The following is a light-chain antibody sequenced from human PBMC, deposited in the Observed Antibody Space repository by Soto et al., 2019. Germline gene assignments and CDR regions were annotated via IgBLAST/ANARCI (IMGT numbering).Light chain of an antibody. CDR2: DAS. CDR3: QQYDDLPT. J-gene: IGKJ3*01. V-gene: IGKV1-33*01. CDR1: QDVSDH. Sequence: DIQLTQSPSSLSASVGDDVTIACQASQDVSDHLNWYQQKAGQAPELLIYDASNLEPGVPSRFSGSGSETYFTFTISGLQPEDFATYYCQQYDDLPTFGPGTKVDIK.